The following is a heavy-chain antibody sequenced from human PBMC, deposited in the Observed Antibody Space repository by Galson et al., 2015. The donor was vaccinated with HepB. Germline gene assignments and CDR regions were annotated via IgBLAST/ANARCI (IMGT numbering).Heavy chain of an antibody. D-gene: IGHD2-8*02. CDR2: IKHKTDGETT. Sequence: SLRLSCAASGFPFNNAWMTWVRQAPGMGLEWVGRIKHKTDGETTDYDAPLKGRFTISRDDSKNRLYLQMNSLKTADTAVYYCTTDVYYSTYWSWLDPWGQGTLVTVSP. V-gene: IGHV3-15*01. J-gene: IGHJ5*02. CDR3: TTDVYYSTYWSWLDP. CDR1: GFPFNNAW.